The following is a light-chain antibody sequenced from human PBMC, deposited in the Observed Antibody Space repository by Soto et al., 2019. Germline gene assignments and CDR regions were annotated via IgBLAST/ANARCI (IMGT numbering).Light chain of an antibody. V-gene: IGLV2-23*01. CDR3: CSYAGSSYV. CDR1: SSDVGSYNL. J-gene: IGLJ1*01. CDR2: EGS. Sequence: QSVLTQPASVSGSPGQSITISCTGTSSDVGSYNLVSWYQQHPGKAPKLMIYEGSKRPSGVSNRFSGSKSGNTASLTISGLQAEDEADHYCCSYAGSSYVFGPGTKVTVL.